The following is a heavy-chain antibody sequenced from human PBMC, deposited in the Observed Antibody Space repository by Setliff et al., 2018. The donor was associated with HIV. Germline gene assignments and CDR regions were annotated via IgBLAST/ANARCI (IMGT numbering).Heavy chain of an antibody. Sequence: RGESLKISCKGSGYSFSNYWIGRVCQMPGKGLEWMGIIYPGDSETRFSPSFQGQVTISVDKSSSTAYLQWSSLRASDTAMYYCATRLNFGASDAFDIWGQGTMVTVSS. CDR2: IYPGDSET. CDR1: GYSFSNYW. V-gene: IGHV5-51*01. D-gene: IGHD3-10*01. CDR3: ATRLNFGASDAFDI. J-gene: IGHJ3*02.